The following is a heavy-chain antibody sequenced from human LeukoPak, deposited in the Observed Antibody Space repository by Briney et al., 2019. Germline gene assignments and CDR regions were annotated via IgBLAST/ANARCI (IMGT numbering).Heavy chain of an antibody. D-gene: IGHD4-17*01. CDR2: IDISGSNT. CDR3: AKEIRPNDY. CDR1: GFTFSSHA. Sequence: RAGGSLRLSCAASGFTFSSHAMSWVRQAPGKGLEWVSSIDISGSNTYYADSVKGRFTISRDNSKNTVYLHMNSLRPDDTAVYYCAKEIRPNDYWGQGTLVTVSS. J-gene: IGHJ4*02. V-gene: IGHV3-23*05.